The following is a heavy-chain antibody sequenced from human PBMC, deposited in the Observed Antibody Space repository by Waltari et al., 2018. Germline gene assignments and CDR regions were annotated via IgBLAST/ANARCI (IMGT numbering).Heavy chain of an antibody. CDR2: IKQDGSEK. CDR1: GFTFSSYW. J-gene: IGHJ4*02. D-gene: IGHD3-22*01. V-gene: IGHV3-7*01. CDR3: ARDYYYDSSGYGY. Sequence: EMQLVESGGGLVQPGGSLRLSCAASGFTFSSYWMSWVRQAPGKGLEWVANIKQDGSEKYYVDSVKGRFTISRDNAKNSLYLQMNSLRAEDTAVYYCARDYYYDSSGYGYWGQGTLVTVSS.